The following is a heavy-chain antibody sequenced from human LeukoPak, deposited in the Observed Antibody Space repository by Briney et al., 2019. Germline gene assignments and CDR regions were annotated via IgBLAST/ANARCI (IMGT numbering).Heavy chain of an antibody. V-gene: IGHV3-23*01. CDR3: AKANWVSNADAVW. J-gene: IGHJ4*02. D-gene: IGHD1-1*01. Sequence: PGGSLRLSCAASGFTFSSYSMNWVRQAPGKGLEWVSSITGGGETLYADSVKGRFTLSRDDSRNTVYLQLNNLRVEDTAIYYCAKANWVSNADAVWWGQGTQVTVSS. CDR2: ITGGGET. CDR1: GFTFSSYS.